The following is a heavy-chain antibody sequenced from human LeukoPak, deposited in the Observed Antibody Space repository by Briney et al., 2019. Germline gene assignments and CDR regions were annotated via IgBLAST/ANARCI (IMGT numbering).Heavy chain of an antibody. CDR3: ARGNFYDNKGYSPELRY. J-gene: IGHJ4*02. CDR1: GYTFTSYY. Sequence: ASVQVSCKTSGYTFTSYYMHWLRQAPGQRFEWMGWSDPKSGATKYEHFQGRVTITRDTSISTAYMELSRLTSDDTAVYYCARGNFYDNKGYSPELRYWGQGTLVTVSS. CDR2: SDPKSGAT. V-gene: IGHV1-2*02. D-gene: IGHD3-10*01.